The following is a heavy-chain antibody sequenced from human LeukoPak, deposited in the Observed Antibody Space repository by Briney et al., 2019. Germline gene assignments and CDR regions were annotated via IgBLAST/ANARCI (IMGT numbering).Heavy chain of an antibody. Sequence: GGSLRLSCAASGFTVSSNYMSWVRQAPGKGLEWVSAISGSGENTNYADSVKGRFTMSRDNSRNMLYLQMNSLRDEDTAKYYCAKTVSGSYSYQGGDYWGQGTLVTVSS. CDR3: AKTVSGSYSYQGGDY. CDR2: ISGSGENT. D-gene: IGHD3-16*02. J-gene: IGHJ4*02. CDR1: GFTVSSNY. V-gene: IGHV3-23*01.